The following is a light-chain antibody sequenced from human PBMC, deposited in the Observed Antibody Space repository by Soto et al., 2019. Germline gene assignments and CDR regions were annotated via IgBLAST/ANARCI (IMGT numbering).Light chain of an antibody. CDR3: QQSHTTPWT. Sequence: DIQMTQYPSSLSASVGDRVTITCRASQSISSYLNWFQQKPGKAPKVLIYATSGLQSGVPSRFSGSGSGTDFTLTISSLQPEDFTTYYCQQSHTTPWTFGQGTKVDIK. J-gene: IGKJ1*01. CDR2: ATS. V-gene: IGKV1-39*01. CDR1: QSISSY.